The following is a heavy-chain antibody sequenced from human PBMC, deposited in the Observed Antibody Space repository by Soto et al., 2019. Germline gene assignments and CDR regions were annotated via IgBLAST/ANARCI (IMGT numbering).Heavy chain of an antibody. Sequence: GGSLRLSCVGSGFTFSDHAMTWVRQAPGKGLEWVSTLAGSGAYYADSVQGRFTISRDNSKNTVNLQMNSLRAEDTAIYYCARDMTTHDYWGQGTLVTVS. V-gene: IGHV3-23*01. D-gene: IGHD3-16*01. J-gene: IGHJ4*02. CDR1: GFTFSDHA. CDR3: ARDMTTHDY. CDR2: LAGSGA.